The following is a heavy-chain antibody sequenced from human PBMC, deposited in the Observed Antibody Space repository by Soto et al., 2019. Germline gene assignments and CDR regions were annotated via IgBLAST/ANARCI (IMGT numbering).Heavy chain of an antibody. CDR2: IYYSGST. CDR3: ARLQRYCSGGSCYSGEIRFDP. D-gene: IGHD2-15*01. CDR1: GCTICSSSYY. V-gene: IGHV4-39*01. Sequence: SETLSLTCTVSGCTICSSSYYWGWIRQPPGKGLEWIGSIYYSGSTYYNPSLKSRVTISVDTSKNQFSLKLSSVTAADTAVYYCARLQRYCSGGSCYSGEIRFDPWGQGTLVTVSS. J-gene: IGHJ5*02.